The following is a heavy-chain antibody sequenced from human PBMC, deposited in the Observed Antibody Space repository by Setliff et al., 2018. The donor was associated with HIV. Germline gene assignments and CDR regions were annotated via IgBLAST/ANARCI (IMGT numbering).Heavy chain of an antibody. CDR3: ARDPHYYDRSGHYSWFYFDY. D-gene: IGHD3-22*01. CDR1: GFTFSSYG. CDR2: IWYDGSEK. Sequence: PGGSLRLSCAASGFTFSSYGMHWVRQAPGKGLEWVAVIWYDGSEKYYADSVRGRFTISRDNSKNTLYLQMNSLRAEDTAVYYCARDPHYYDRSGHYSWFYFDYWGQGTLVTVSS. V-gene: IGHV3-33*01. J-gene: IGHJ4*02.